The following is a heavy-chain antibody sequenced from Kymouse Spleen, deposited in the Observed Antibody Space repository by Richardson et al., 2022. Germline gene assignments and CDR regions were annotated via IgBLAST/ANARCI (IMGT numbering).Heavy chain of an antibody. D-gene: IGHD3-10*01. CDR1: GYTFTSYA. CDR3: ARGGYSYGLLWFGESYFDY. V-gene: IGHV1-3*01. Sequence: QVQLVQSGAEVKKPGASVKVSCKASGYTFTSYAMHWVRQAPGQRLEWMGWINAGNGNTKYSQKFQGRVTITRDTSASTAYMELSSLRSEDTAVYYCARGGYSYGLLWFGESYFDYWGQGTLVTVSS. CDR2: INAGNGNT. J-gene: IGHJ4*02.